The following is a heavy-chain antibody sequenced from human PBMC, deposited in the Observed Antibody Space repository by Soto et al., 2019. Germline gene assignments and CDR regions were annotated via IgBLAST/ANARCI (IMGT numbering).Heavy chain of an antibody. V-gene: IGHV3-48*02. CDR3: ARDGRPAGAMVTALDY. CDR2: ISSGSRTI. D-gene: IGHD5-18*01. Sequence: EVQLVESGGGLEQPGGSLRLSCAASGFSFGSYSMNWVRQAPGKGREWVSYISSGSRTIYYADSVKGRFTISRDNAKNSLYLQMNSLRDEDTAVYYCARDGRPAGAMVTALDYWGQGSLVTVSS. CDR1: GFSFGSYS. J-gene: IGHJ4*02.